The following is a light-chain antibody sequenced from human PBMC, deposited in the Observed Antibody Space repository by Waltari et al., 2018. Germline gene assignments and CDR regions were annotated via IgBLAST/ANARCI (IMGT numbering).Light chain of an antibody. V-gene: IGKV3-11*01. Sequence: EIVLTQSPATLSLSPGERATLFCRASQSVSSFLAWFQQKPGQAPRLLIFDASKRATDSPARFSATGSGTDFTLTISSLEPEDFAVYYCQQRSNWPSLSFGGGTKVEIK. CDR1: QSVSSF. J-gene: IGKJ4*01. CDR2: DAS. CDR3: QQRSNWPSLS.